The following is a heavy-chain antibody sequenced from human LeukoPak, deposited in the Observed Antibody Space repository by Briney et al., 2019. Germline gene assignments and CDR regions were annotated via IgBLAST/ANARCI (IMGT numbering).Heavy chain of an antibody. CDR3: AKDVGKWESLHFFDY. Sequence: GGSLRLSCAGSGLSFSSYAMHWVRRAPGKGLEWISAISATGGSTHYADSVKGRFTISRDDSRNTLYLQMNSLRGDDTAVYYCAKDVGKWESLHFFDYWGQGTLVTVSS. D-gene: IGHD1-26*01. CDR2: ISATGGST. CDR1: GLSFSSYA. V-gene: IGHV3-23*01. J-gene: IGHJ4*02.